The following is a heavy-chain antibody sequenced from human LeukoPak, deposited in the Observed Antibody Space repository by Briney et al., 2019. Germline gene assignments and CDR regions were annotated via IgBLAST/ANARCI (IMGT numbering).Heavy chain of an antibody. CDR2: IYYSGST. J-gene: IGHJ4*02. Sequence: TLSLTCTVSGGSISSGGYYWSWIRQHPGKGLEWIGYIYYSGSTYYNPSLKSRVTISVDTSKNQFSLKLSSVTAADTAVYYCARGSSSWYSDYWGQGTLVTVSS. CDR1: GGSISSGGYY. V-gene: IGHV4-31*03. D-gene: IGHD6-13*01. CDR3: ARGSSSWYSDY.